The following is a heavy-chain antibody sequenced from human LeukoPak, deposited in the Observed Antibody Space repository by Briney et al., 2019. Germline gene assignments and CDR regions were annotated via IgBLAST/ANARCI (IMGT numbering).Heavy chain of an antibody. CDR3: ARGKAVDFDY. V-gene: IGHV3-21*01. J-gene: IGHJ4*02. CDR1: GFTFSSYS. CDR2: ISSSSYI. D-gene: IGHD6-19*01. Sequence: GGSLRLSCAASGFTFSSYSMNWVRQVPGKGLEWVSSISSSSYIYYADSVKGRFTISRDNAKNSLYLQMNSLRAEDTAVYYCARGKAVDFDYWGQGTLVTVSS.